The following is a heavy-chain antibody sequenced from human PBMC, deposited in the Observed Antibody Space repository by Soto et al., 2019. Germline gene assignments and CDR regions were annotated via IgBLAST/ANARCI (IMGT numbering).Heavy chain of an antibody. D-gene: IGHD3-10*01. Sequence: GGSLRLSCAASGFTFSSYAMSWVRQAPGKGLEWVSAISGSGGSTYYADSVKGRFTISRDNSKNTLYLQMNSLRAEDTAVYYCAKDVEITMVRGVIVNWFDPWGQGTLVTVSS. CDR1: GFTFSSYA. CDR2: ISGSGGST. J-gene: IGHJ5*02. V-gene: IGHV3-23*01. CDR3: AKDVEITMVRGVIVNWFDP.